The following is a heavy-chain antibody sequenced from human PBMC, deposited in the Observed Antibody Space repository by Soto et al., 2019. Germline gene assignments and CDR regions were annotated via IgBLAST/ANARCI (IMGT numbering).Heavy chain of an antibody. CDR1: VYSFTIYA. CDR2: INAGNGNT. Sequence: LVKVSCQHAVYSFTIYAMHRLLQTPRQRLEWMGWINAGNGNTKYSQKFQGRVTITRDTSASTAYMELSSLRSEDSSVYYCGRGPRYSYCYNWGKRTLVTVSS. CDR3: GRGPRYSYCYN. D-gene: IGHD5-18*01. J-gene: IGHJ4*02. V-gene: IGHV1-3*01.